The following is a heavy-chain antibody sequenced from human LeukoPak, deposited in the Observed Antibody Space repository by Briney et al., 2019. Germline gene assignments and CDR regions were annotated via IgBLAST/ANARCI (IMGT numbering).Heavy chain of an antibody. CDR2: IIPIFGTA. J-gene: IGHJ4*01. V-gene: IGHV1-69*19. D-gene: IGHD6-13*01. Sequence: SVKVSCKASGGTFSSYAISWVRQAPGQGLEWVGGIIPIFGTANYAQKFQGRGTITADESMSTAYMELSSLRSEDTAVYYCARVKLPYSRSKVFDYWGQGTLVTVSS. CDR1: GGTFSSYA. CDR3: ARVKLPYSRSKVFDY.